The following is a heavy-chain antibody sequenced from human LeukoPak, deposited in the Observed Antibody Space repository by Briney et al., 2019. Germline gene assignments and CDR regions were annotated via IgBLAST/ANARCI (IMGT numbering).Heavy chain of an antibody. CDR2: INPSGGST. V-gene: IGHV1-46*01. Sequence: GASVKVSCKASGYTFTGYYMHWVRQAPGQWLEWMGIINPSGGSTSYAQKFQGRVTMTRDTSTSTVYMELSSLRSEDTAVYYCARGVEAAAVDGPWGQGTLVTVSS. J-gene: IGHJ5*02. D-gene: IGHD6-13*01. CDR1: GYTFTGYY. CDR3: ARGVEAAAVDGP.